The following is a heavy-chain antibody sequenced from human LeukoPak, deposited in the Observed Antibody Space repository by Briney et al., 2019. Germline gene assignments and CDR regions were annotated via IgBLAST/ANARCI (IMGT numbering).Heavy chain of an antibody. CDR3: ARGQSYRKSQNWFGP. CDR2: ISTSGNI. V-gene: IGHV4-4*07. J-gene: IGHJ5*02. CDR1: GSSMNGFQ. D-gene: IGHD4-11*01. Sequence: SETLSLTCTVSGSSMNGFQWSWIRQPAGKGLEWIGRISTSGNINYTPSLKSRVTMSVDTSKDQFSLKLTSVTAADTAVYFCARGQSYRKSQNWFGPWGQGTLVTVSS.